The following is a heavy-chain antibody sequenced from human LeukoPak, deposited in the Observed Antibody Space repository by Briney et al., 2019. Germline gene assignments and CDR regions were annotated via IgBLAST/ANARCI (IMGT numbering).Heavy chain of an antibody. V-gene: IGHV3-53*01. CDR1: GFTFGDWH. CDR2: IYSGGST. CDR3: AGFSGWLDY. D-gene: IGHD6-19*01. J-gene: IGHJ4*02. Sequence: GGSLRLSCSASGFTFGDWHFSWFRQAPGKGLEWVSVIYSGGSTYYADSVKGRFTISRDNSKNTLYLQMNSLRAEDTAVYYCAGFSGWLDYWGQGTLVTVSS.